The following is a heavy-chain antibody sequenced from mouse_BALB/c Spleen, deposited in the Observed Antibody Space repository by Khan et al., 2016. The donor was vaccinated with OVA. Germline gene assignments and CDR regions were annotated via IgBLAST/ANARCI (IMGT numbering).Heavy chain of an antibody. V-gene: IGHV14-3*02. CDR2: IAPANGNT. J-gene: IGHJ1*01. CDR3: ARPSYDPRDFEV. CDR1: GFNIKDTY. Sequence: VQLQQSGAELVKPGASVKLSCTASGFNIKDTYLHWVKQRPEQGLEWIGRIAPANGNTQYDPKFQGKATLTSDTSSNTSYLQRNSLTSEDTAVYYCARPSYDPRDFEVWGAGTTVTVSS. D-gene: IGHD2-3*01.